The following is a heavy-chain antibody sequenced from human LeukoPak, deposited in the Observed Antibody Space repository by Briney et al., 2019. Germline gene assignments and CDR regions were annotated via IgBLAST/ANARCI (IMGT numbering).Heavy chain of an antibody. V-gene: IGHV3-43*01. Sequence: PGRSLRLSCVASGFTFDDYTMHWVRQPPGKGLEWVSLISWEGGSTYYADSVKGRFTVSRDNSKNSLFLQMNSLKSEDTALYYCARDMGGGNGAFDIWGQGTMVIVSS. CDR1: GFTFDDYT. CDR2: ISWEGGST. CDR3: ARDMGGGNGAFDI. D-gene: IGHD3-16*01. J-gene: IGHJ3*02.